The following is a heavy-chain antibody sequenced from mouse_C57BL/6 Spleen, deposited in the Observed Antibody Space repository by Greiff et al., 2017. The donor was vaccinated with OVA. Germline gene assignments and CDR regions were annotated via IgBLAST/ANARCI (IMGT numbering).Heavy chain of an antibody. J-gene: IGHJ4*01. V-gene: IGHV5-15*04. CDR1: GFTFSDYG. CDR2: ISNLAYSI. D-gene: IGHD2-4*01. Sequence: EVMLVESGGGLVQPGGSLKLSCAASGFTFSDYGMAWVRQAPRKGPEWVAFISNLAYSIYYADTVTGRFTLSRENAKNTLYLEMSSLRSEDTAMYYCARRGLRRGYYAMDYWGQGTSVTVSS. CDR3: ARRGLRRGYYAMDY.